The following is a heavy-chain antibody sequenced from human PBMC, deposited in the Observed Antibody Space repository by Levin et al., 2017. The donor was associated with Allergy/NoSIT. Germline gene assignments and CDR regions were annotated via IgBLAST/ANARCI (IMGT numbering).Heavy chain of an antibody. CDR2: ISTYSGST. V-gene: IGHV1-18*01. D-gene: IGHD6-25*01. J-gene: IGHJ4*02. Sequence: GESLKISCKVFGYTFTSYGISWMRQAPGQGLEWMGWISTYSGSTKYAENLQGRVAMTTDTSTSTAYMEVTSLKSDDTAVYYCARSGYGSSWYYFDYWGQGTLVTVSS. CDR1: GYTFTSYG. CDR3: ARSGYGSSWYYFDY.